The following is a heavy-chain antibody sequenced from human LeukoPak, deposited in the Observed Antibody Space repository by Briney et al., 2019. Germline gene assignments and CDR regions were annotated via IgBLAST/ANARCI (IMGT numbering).Heavy chain of an antibody. V-gene: IGHV1-46*01. D-gene: IGHD3-22*01. CDR2: INPSGGST. CDR3: ARTPLDYDSTGRPRPRDDY. J-gene: IGHJ4*02. Sequence: ASVKVSCKASGYTFTSYYMHWVRQAPGQGLEWMGIINPSGGSTSYAQKFQGRVTMTRDTSTSTVYMELSSLRSEDTAVYYCARTPLDYDSTGRPRPRDDYWGQGTLVTVSS. CDR1: GYTFTSYY.